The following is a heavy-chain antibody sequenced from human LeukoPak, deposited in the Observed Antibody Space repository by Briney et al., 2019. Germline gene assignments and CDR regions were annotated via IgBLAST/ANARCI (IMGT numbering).Heavy chain of an antibody. CDR3: ARYSSIAAAGT. D-gene: IGHD6-13*01. V-gene: IGHV5-51*01. Sequence: GESLKICCQGSGYSFTSYWIAWVLQMPGKGLELMGIIYPGDSDTRYSPSSQGQVTISADKSISTAYLQWSSLKASDTAMYYCARYSSIAAAGTWGQGTLVTVSS. J-gene: IGHJ5*02. CDR2: IYPGDSDT. CDR1: GYSFTSYW.